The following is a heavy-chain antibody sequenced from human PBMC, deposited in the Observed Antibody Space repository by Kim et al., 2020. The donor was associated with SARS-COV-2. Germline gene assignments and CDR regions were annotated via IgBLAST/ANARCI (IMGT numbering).Heavy chain of an antibody. Sequence: NPSLKSRVTITVDTSKNQFALKLSSVTAADTAVYYCARQPNYVWGSGGGYWGQGTLVTVSS. CDR3: ARQPNYVWGSGGGY. V-gene: IGHV4-39*01. D-gene: IGHD3-16*01. J-gene: IGHJ4*02.